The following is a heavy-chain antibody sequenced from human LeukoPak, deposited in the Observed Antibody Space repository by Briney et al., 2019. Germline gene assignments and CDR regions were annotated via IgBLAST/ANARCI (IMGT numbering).Heavy chain of an antibody. CDR3: ARGAGSGYFFYMDV. D-gene: IGHD3-22*01. Sequence: GGTLRLSCAASGFTFSSYGMSWVRQAPGKGLEWVSAISGSGGSTYYADSVKGRFTISRDNSKNTLYLQMNSLGAEDTALYYCARGAGSGYFFYMDVWGKGTTVTVSS. CDR2: ISGSGGST. J-gene: IGHJ6*03. CDR1: GFTFSSYG. V-gene: IGHV3-23*01.